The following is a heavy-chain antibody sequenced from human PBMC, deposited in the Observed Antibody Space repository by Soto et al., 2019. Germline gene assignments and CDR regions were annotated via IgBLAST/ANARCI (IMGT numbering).Heavy chain of an antibody. CDR1: GLPHSSFA. D-gene: IGHD2-21*01. CDR2: IYGSGRGI. J-gene: IGHJ4*02. V-gene: IGHV3-23*05. Sequence: EVQLLESGGGLVQPGGSLRLSCTASGLPHSSFAMMWVRQAPGKGLECVSGIYGSGRGIEYEDSVKGRFTISRDNSKNTVYLQMTDLRADDTAVYYCAKDAVYNVGLWLMDHWGQGTQVTVSS. CDR3: AKDAVYNVGLWLMDH.